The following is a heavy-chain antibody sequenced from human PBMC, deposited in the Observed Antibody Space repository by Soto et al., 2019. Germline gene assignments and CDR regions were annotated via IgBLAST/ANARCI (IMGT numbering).Heavy chain of an antibody. J-gene: IGHJ4*02. D-gene: IGHD3-10*01. CDR3: ASGEEVRGVLFDY. Sequence: SVKVSCKASGGTFSIYAITWVRQAPGQGLEWMGRIIFILDIANYAQKFQGRVTITADKSTSTTYMELSSLRSEDTAVYYCASGEEVRGVLFDYWGQGTLVTVSS. CDR2: IIFILDIA. CDR1: GGTFSIYA. V-gene: IGHV1-69*04.